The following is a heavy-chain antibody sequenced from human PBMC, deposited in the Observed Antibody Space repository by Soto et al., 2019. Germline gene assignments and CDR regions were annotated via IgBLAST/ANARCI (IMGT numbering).Heavy chain of an antibody. Sequence: ASVKVSCKASGGTFSSYAISWVRQAPGQGLEWMGGIIPIFGTANYAQKFQGRVTIAADKSTSTAYMELSSLRSEDTAVYYCASGQWLTSNWFDPWGQGTLVTVSS. CDR2: IIPIFGTA. CDR1: GGTFSSYA. D-gene: IGHD6-19*01. V-gene: IGHV1-69*06. CDR3: ASGQWLTSNWFDP. J-gene: IGHJ5*02.